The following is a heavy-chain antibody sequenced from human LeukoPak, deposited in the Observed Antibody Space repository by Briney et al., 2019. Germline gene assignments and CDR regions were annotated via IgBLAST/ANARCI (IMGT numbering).Heavy chain of an antibody. V-gene: IGHV4-59*11. Sequence: SETLSLTCTVSGGSITSHYWSWIRQPPGKGLEWIGYMYYTGSTKYNPSLESRVTISVDTSKNQFSLKLTSVTAADTAVYYCASFNTSWYYFDYWGQGTLVTVSS. CDR1: GGSITSHY. CDR2: MYYTGST. D-gene: IGHD2-2*01. J-gene: IGHJ4*02. CDR3: ASFNTSWYYFDY.